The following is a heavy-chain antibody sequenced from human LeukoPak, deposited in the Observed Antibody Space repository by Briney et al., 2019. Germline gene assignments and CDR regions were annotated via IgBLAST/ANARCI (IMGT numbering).Heavy chain of an antibody. CDR3: ARGGIDIFRYYYYYMDV. V-gene: IGHV3-53*01. CDR1: GFTVSSNS. J-gene: IGHJ6*03. D-gene: IGHD3-9*01. Sequence: PGGSLRLSCTVSGFTVSSNSMSWVRQAPGKGLEWVSVIYSGGSTYYADSVKGRFTISRDNSKNTLYLQMNSLRAEDTAVYYCARGGIDIFRYYYYYMDVWGKGTTVTISS. CDR2: IYSGGST.